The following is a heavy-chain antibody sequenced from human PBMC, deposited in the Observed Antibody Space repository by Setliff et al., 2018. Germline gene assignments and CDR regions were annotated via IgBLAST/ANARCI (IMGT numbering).Heavy chain of an antibody. Sequence: SETLSLTCTVSGGSISSYYWSWIRQPPGKGLEWIGCIYYSGSTNYNPSLKSRVTISVDTSKNQFSLKLSSVTAADTAVYYCAREKGVYTYYFDYWGQGTLVTVSS. D-gene: IGHD3-10*01. CDR3: AREKGVYTYYFDY. CDR1: GGSISSYY. CDR2: IYYSGST. J-gene: IGHJ4*02. V-gene: IGHV4-59*01.